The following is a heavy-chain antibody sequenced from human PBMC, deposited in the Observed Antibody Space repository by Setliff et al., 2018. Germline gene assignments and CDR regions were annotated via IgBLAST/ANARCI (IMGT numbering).Heavy chain of an antibody. V-gene: IGHV1-18*01. CDR3: SRDPFRNYDTAPGWFDP. Sequence: ASVKVSCKASGFVFTNYDITWVRQAPGQGLEWMGWISPIYGYTSYAHKFQDRVTITADTSTGTAYLELRSLTSDDTAVYYCSRDPFRNYDTAPGWFDPWGQGTLVTVSS. J-gene: IGHJ5*02. CDR1: GFVFTNYD. D-gene: IGHD3-22*01. CDR2: ISPIYGYT.